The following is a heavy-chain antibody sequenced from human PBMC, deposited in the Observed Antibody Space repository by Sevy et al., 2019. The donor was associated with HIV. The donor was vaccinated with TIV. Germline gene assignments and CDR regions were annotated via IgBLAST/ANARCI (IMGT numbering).Heavy chain of an antibody. D-gene: IGHD2-2*03. Sequence: SETLSLTCAVSGGSISSNYWWCGGRQTPGKRLWGGGEIDRSGSTNRNPFLKSRVTISVDKSKNQFSLKLSSVTAAETAVYYCARGVGGYCSSTSCHVDYWGQGTLVTVSS. J-gene: IGHJ4*02. V-gene: IGHV4-4*02. CDR3: ARGVGGYCSSTSCHVDY. CDR2: IDRSGST. CDR1: GGSISSNYW.